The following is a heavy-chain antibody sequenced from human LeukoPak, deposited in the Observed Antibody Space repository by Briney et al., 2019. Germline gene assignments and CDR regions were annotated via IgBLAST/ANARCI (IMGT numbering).Heavy chain of an antibody. J-gene: IGHJ4*02. CDR1: GFTFSSYA. CDR2: ISSNGGGT. CDR3: VKSNYYYDSSGYYSYRYFDY. Sequence: PGGSLRLSCSACGFTFSSYAMHWVRQAPGKGLEYFSVISSNGGGTYYADLVKRIFTISRDNSKNTLYLQMSSLRAEDTAVYYCVKSNYYYDSSGYYSYRYFDYWGQGILVTVSS. D-gene: IGHD3-22*01. V-gene: IGHV3-64D*09.